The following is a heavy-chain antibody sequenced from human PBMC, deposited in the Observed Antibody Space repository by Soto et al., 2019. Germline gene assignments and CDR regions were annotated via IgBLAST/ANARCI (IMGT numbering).Heavy chain of an antibody. J-gene: IGHJ5*02. CDR2: ISSSSTYI. CDR1: GFTFSSYT. Sequence: EVQLVESGGGLVKPGGSLRLSCAASGFTFSSYTMSWVRQAPGKGLEWVSSISSSSTYIYYADSVKGRFTISRDNAKNSLYLQMNSLRAEETAVYYCARDNGEFDPWGQGTLVTVSS. CDR3: ARDNGEFDP. V-gene: IGHV3-21*01. D-gene: IGHD3-10*01.